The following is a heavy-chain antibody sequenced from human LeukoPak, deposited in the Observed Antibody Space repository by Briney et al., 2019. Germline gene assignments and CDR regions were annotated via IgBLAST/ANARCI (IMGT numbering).Heavy chain of an antibody. CDR3: ARRKLWFGESYYFDY. D-gene: IGHD3-10*01. CDR1: GYTLTELS. CDR2: FDPEDGET. V-gene: IGHV1-24*01. J-gene: IGHJ4*02. Sequence: GASVKVSCKVSGYTLTELSMHWVRQAPGKGLEWMGGFDPEDGETIYAQKFQGRVTMTEDTSADTAYMELSSLRSEDTAVYYCARRKLWFGESYYFDYWGQGTLVTVSS.